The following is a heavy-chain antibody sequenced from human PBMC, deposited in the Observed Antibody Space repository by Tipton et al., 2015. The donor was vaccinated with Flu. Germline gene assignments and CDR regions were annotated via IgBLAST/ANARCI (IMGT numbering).Heavy chain of an antibody. V-gene: IGHV4-38-2*01. CDR1: GYSISRGYY. CDR2: IYHNADI. J-gene: IGHJ4*02. CDR3: ASAEIGDFDY. Sequence: GLVKPSETLSLTCAVSGYSISRGYYWGWIRQPPGKGLEWIGSIYHNADIHFNPSLKSRVSISVDTSNNRFSLNLTSVTAADTAVYYCASAEIGDFDYWGQGTLVTASS. D-gene: IGHD2/OR15-2a*01.